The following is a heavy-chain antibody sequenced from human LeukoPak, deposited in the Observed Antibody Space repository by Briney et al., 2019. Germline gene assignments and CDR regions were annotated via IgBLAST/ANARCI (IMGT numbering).Heavy chain of an antibody. J-gene: IGHJ4*02. Sequence: GGSLRPSCAASGFAFSGYNMNWVRQAPGKGLEWVSYITSSSSIMYYADSVKGRFTISRDNAKNSLYLQMNSLRVEDTAVYYCARDLVGPTYYWGQGALVTVSS. D-gene: IGHD1-26*01. CDR3: ARDLVGPTYY. CDR2: ITSSSSIM. CDR1: GFAFSGYN. V-gene: IGHV3-48*01.